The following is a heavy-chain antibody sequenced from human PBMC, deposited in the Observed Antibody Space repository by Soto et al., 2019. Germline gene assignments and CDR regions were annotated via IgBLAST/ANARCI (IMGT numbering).Heavy chain of an antibody. V-gene: IGHV3-30*03. D-gene: IGHD1-1*01. CDR3: ASHNSATGTLALDY. J-gene: IGHJ4*02. CDR2: ISYTGGNT. CDR1: GFTFSSYG. Sequence: GGSLRLSCAAPGFTFSSYGMHWVRQAPGKGLEWVATISYTGGNTYYADSVKDRFTISRDNSRNTLYLQMNSLRPKDTAVYYCASHNSATGTLALDYWGQGTLVTVSS.